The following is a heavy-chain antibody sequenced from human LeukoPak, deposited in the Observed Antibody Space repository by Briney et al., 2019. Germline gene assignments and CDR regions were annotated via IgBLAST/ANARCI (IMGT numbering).Heavy chain of an antibody. CDR1: GFTFSTYT. CDR2: TSYDGSNK. CDR3: AGMSSSSGYFQH. Sequence: GGSLRLSCAASGFTFSTYTMHWVRQAPGKGLEWVAVTSYDGSNKYYADSVKGRFTISRDNSKNTLYLQMNSLRAEDTAVYYCAGMSSSSGYFQHWGQGTLVTVSS. J-gene: IGHJ1*01. D-gene: IGHD6-6*01. V-gene: IGHV3-30*04.